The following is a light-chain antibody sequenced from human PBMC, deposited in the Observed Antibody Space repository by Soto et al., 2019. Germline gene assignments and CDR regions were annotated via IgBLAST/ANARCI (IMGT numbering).Light chain of an antibody. J-gene: IGKJ4*01. CDR2: KAS. V-gene: IGKV1-5*03. Sequence: DVQITQSPSTLSASVGDRVTITCRASQTITNRLAWYQQKAGKAPKLLIYKASSLETGVPSRFSGSGSETEFTLTISSLQPDDFATYYCQQYNSYSPLTFGGGTKVDIK. CDR3: QQYNSYSPLT. CDR1: QTITNR.